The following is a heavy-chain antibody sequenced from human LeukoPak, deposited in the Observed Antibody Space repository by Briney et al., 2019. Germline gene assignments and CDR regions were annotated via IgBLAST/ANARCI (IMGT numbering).Heavy chain of an antibody. Sequence: SEILSLTCTVSGASISGYYWSWIRQPPGKGLECIWYIHFSGSTYYNPSLKSRVTISVDTSKNQFSLKVSSVTATDTALYYCARVLKAGNSGYYSDYWGPGTLVTVSS. V-gene: IGHV4-59*01. CDR2: IHFSGST. CDR1: GASISGYY. J-gene: IGHJ4*02. D-gene: IGHD3-10*01. CDR3: ARVLKAGNSGYYSDY.